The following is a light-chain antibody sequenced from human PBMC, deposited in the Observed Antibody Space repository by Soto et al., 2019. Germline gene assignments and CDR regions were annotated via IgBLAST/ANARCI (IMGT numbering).Light chain of an antibody. Sequence: DIQLTQSPSFLSASVGDRVTITCRASQAISSSLAWYQHNPGKAPKLLIYAASTLQNGVPSSFSGSGSGTEFALSVSSLHPEEFATYYCQHLNDYRYTFGQGTKVEIK. CDR3: QHLNDYRYT. CDR1: QAISSS. J-gene: IGKJ2*01. V-gene: IGKV1-9*01. CDR2: AAS.